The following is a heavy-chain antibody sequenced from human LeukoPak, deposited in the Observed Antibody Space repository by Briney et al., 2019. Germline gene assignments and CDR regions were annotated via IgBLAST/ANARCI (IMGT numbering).Heavy chain of an antibody. V-gene: IGHV4-61*02. J-gene: IGHJ4*02. CDR3: ARGRYYDDSGYYYSFDF. Sequence: SDTLSLTCTLSGGSINSGNYYWSWIRQPAGEGLEWIGRIHTSGSTAYNHSLKSRVTVSGDTSKKQFSLKLSSVTAADTAVYYCARGRYYDDSGYYYSFDFWGQGTLVTVSS. D-gene: IGHD3-22*01. CDR1: GGSINSGNYY. CDR2: IHTSGST.